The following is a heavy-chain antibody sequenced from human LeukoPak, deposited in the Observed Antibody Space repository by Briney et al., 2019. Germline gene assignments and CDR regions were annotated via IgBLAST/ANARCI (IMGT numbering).Heavy chain of an antibody. Sequence: PGGSLRLSWAASGFNFSNYAMSWVRQAPGKGLEWVSAISGRGISTYYADSVKGRFTISRDNSNNTLYLQMSSLRAGDTAVYYCAKRANRGVLGEFDYWGQGTLVTVSS. V-gene: IGHV3-23*01. J-gene: IGHJ4*02. CDR1: GFNFSNYA. D-gene: IGHD3-10*01. CDR2: ISGRGIST. CDR3: AKRANRGVLGEFDY.